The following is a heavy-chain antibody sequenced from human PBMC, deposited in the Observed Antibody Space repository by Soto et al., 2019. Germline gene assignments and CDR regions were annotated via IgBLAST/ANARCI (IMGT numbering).Heavy chain of an antibody. V-gene: IGHV3-72*01. J-gene: IGHJ4*02. CDR2: ITNRATGDTT. D-gene: IGHD1-20*01. Sequence: EVQLVESGGGLVQSGGSLRLSCTASGFSVSDHFMDWVRQTPGKGLEWLGQITNRATGDTTFYAASVKGRFTVSKDESRTSLYLQMNSLKPEDTAVYYCASSITQMLTDLGQGTLVAVAS. CDR1: GFSVSDHF. CDR3: ASSITQMLTD.